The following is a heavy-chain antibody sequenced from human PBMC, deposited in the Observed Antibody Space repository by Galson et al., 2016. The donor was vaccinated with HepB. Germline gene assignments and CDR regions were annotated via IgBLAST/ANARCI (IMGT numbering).Heavy chain of an antibody. Sequence: LSLTCGVSGGSISSSTNAWAWIRQPPGKGLEWIGYIRYSGSTYYNPSLESRVSISVDTSKNQFSLKLSSVTAADTAVYYCARDKNERGYSYGHFDYWGQGALVTVSS. D-gene: IGHD5-18*01. CDR1: GGSISSSTNA. CDR3: ARDKNERGYSYGHFDY. V-gene: IGHV4-31*11. CDR2: IRYSGST. J-gene: IGHJ4*02.